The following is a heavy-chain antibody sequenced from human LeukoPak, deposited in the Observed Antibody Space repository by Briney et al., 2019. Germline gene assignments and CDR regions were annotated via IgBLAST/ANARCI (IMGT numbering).Heavy chain of an antibody. CDR3: ARSRAFNSGAFDP. Sequence: SETLSLTRTVSGGSVTYTNYYWGWIRQPPGKGLQWIGVIYYNGKTYYNPSLKSRVTISVDTSKNQFSLRLNSVTAADTAVYYCARSRAFNSGAFDPWGQGSLVTVSS. CDR2: IYYNGKT. V-gene: IGHV4-39*07. J-gene: IGHJ5*02. D-gene: IGHD1-26*01. CDR1: GGSVTYTNYY.